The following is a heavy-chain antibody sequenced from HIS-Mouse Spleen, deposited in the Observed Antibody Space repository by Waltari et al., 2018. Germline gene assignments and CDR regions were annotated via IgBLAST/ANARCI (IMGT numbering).Heavy chain of an antibody. CDR2: IIPILGIA. D-gene: IGHD1-26*01. CDR1: GCSSSSPA. Sequence: QVQLVQSCAEVMKPRSSVKVSCKASGCSSSSPAIRWVRQAPGQGLEWMGRIIPILGIANCTQKFQGRVKITADKSTSTAYMEKSILRSEDTAVYYCASTLYPPYQSGNYSYFDYWGQGTRVTVSS. J-gene: IGHJ4*02. V-gene: IGHV1-69*04. CDR3: ASTLYPPYQSGNYSYFDY.